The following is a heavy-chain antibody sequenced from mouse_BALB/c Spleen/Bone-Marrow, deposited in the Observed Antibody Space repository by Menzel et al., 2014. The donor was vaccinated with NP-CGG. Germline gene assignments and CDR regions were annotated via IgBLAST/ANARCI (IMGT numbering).Heavy chain of an antibody. Sequence: EVQLVESGGGLVQPGGSLRLSCAPSGFTFTDYYMNWVRQPPGKALEWLGFIRNKAYSYTTEYRASVKGRFTISRDNSQSILYLQMNTLRAEDSATYYCARDMGGLLFDYWGQGTTLTVSS. D-gene: IGHD2-3*01. CDR1: GFTFTDYY. J-gene: IGHJ2*01. CDR2: IRNKAYSYTT. V-gene: IGHV7-3*02. CDR3: ARDMGGLLFDY.